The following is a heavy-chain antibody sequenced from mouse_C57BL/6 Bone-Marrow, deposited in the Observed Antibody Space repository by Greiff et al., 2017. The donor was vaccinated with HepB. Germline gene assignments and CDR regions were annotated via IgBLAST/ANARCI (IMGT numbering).Heavy chain of an antibody. J-gene: IGHJ2*01. D-gene: IGHD3-2*02. CDR2: IDPSDSYT. V-gene: IGHV1-50*01. CDR1: GYTFTSYW. Sequence: QVQLQQPGAELVKPGASVKLSCKASGYTFTSYWMQWVKQRPGQGLEWIGEIDPSDSYTNYNQKFKGKATLTVDTSSSTAYMQLSSLTSEDSAVYYCARQGYAYGGQGTTLTVSS. CDR3: ARQGYAY.